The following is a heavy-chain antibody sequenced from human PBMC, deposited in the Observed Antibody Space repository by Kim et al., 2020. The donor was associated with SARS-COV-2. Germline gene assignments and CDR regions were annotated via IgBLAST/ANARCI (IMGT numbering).Heavy chain of an antibody. J-gene: IGHJ6*02. V-gene: IGHV4-31*03. CDR3: AREIPTGSYDYYYYYGMDV. CDR1: GGSISSGGYY. CDR2: IYYSGST. Sequence: SETLSLTSTVSGGSISSGGYYWSWIRQHPGKGLEWIGYIYYSGSTYYNPSLKSRVTISVDTSKNQFSLKLSSVTAADTAVYYCAREIPTGSYDYYYYYGMDVRGQGTTVTVS. D-gene: IGHD3-10*01.